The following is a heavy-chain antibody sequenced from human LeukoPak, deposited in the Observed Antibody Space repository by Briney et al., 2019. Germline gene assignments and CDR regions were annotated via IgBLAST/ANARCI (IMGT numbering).Heavy chain of an antibody. J-gene: IGHJ4*02. V-gene: IGHV4-61*01. CDR3: ATIRVYYGSGSYPFDY. CDR1: GGSVSSGSYY. CDR2: IYYSGST. D-gene: IGHD3-10*01. Sequence: SETLSLTCTVSGGSVSSGSYYWSWIRQPPGKGLEWIGYIYYSGSTNYNPSLKSRVTISVDTSKNQFSLKLSSVTAADTAVYYCATIRVYYGSGSYPFDYWGQGTLVTVSS.